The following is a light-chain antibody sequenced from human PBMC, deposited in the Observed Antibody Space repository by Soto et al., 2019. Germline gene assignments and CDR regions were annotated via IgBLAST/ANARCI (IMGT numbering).Light chain of an antibody. CDR3: QQYGSSTGYT. J-gene: IGKJ2*01. V-gene: IGKV3-20*01. Sequence: EIVLTQSPGTLSLSPGERATLSCRASQSVSSSYLAWYQQKPGQAPRLLIYGASSRATGIPHRFSGSGSGTDFTLTLSRLEPEDVAVYYCQQYGSSTGYTFGQGTKLEIK. CDR2: GAS. CDR1: QSVSSSY.